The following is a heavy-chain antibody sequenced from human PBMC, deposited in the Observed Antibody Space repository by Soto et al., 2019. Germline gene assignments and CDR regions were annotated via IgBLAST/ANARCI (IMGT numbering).Heavy chain of an antibody. Sequence: QVQLQESGPGLVKPSETLSLTCTVSGGSISSYYWCWIRQPPGKGLEWIGYIYYSGSTNYNPSLKSRVTISVDTSKYPFSMKLSSVTAADPAVYYCARRYGGNLEYWGQGTLVTVSS. CDR3: ARRYGGNLEY. V-gene: IGHV4-59*08. J-gene: IGHJ4*02. CDR2: IYYSGST. D-gene: IGHD1-26*01. CDR1: GGSISSYY.